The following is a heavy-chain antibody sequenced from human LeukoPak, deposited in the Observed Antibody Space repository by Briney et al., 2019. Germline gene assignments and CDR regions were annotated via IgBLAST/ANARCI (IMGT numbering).Heavy chain of an antibody. V-gene: IGHV3-23*01. D-gene: IGHD6-19*01. CDR1: GFTFSSYA. J-gene: IGHJ4*02. CDR2: ISGSGGST. Sequence: GGSLRLSCSASGFTFSSYAMHWVRQAPGKGLEWVSAISGSGGSTYYADSVKGRFTISRDNSKNTLYLQMNNLRAEDTAVYYCAKGYSSGWSGFSAFDYWGQGTLVTVSS. CDR3: AKGYSSGWSGFSAFDY.